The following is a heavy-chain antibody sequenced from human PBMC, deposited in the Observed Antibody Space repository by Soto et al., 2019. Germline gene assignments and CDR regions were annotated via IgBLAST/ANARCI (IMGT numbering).Heavy chain of an antibody. J-gene: IGHJ2*01. CDR3: ARTLPHYDDSSGYDGTLGY. CDR1: GGTFSSYA. V-gene: IGHV1-69*13. Sequence: SVKVSCKASGGTFSSYAISWVRQAPGQGLEWMGGIIPIFGTANYAQKFQGRVTITADESTSTAYMELSSLRSEDTAVYYCARTLPHYDDSSGYDGTLGYGGR. CDR2: IIPIFGTA. D-gene: IGHD3-22*01.